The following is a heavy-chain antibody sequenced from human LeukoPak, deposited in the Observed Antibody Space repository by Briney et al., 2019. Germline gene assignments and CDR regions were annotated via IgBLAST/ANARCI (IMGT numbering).Heavy chain of an antibody. D-gene: IGHD3-10*01. CDR3: ARDHWFGSYYYYYYYMDV. Sequence: SETLSLTCTASGYSISSGYYWGWIRQPPGKGLEWIGSIYHSRSTYYNPSLKSRVTISVDTSKNQFSLKLSSVTAADTAVYYCARDHWFGSYYYYYYYMDVWGKGTTVTVSS. CDR1: GYSISSGYY. CDR2: IYHSRST. J-gene: IGHJ6*03. V-gene: IGHV4-38-2*02.